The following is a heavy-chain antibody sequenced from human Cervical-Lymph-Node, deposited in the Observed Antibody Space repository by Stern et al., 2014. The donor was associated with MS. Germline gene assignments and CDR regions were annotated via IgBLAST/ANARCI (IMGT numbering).Heavy chain of an antibody. CDR3: ARDLEGGLAAGYVYYYFGLDV. V-gene: IGHV3-30*03. D-gene: IGHD6-13*01. J-gene: IGHJ6*02. CDR2: ISDDGRNK. Sequence: VQLVESGGGVVHPGRSLRLSCVGSGFNFSSYGMHWVRQAPGKGPEWVAVISDDGRNKHFADSVKGRFTISRDNSKNTLYLQMNSLRAEDTGVYYCARDLEGGLAAGYVYYYFGLDVWGQGTTVTVSS. CDR1: GFNFSSYG.